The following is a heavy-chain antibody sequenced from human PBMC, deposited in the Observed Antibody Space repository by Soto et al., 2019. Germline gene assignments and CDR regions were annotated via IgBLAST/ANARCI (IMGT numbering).Heavy chain of an antibody. Sequence: QVQLVESGGAVVQPGKSLRLSCAASGFTFSSYGMYWLRQAPGKGLGWVAAISYDGSNKFHADSVKGRFTISRDNSQNTLYLQMNSLSTEDTAVYYCAKDIVRYTYGACDNWGQGALVTVSS. D-gene: IGHD5-18*01. CDR1: GFTFSSYG. CDR3: AKDIVRYTYGACDN. J-gene: IGHJ4*02. CDR2: ISYDGSNK. V-gene: IGHV3-30*18.